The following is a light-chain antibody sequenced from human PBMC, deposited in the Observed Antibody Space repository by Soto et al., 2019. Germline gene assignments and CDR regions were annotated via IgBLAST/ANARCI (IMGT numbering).Light chain of an antibody. Sequence: EIVLTQSPATLSLSPGERATLSCRASQSVSSSYLAWYQQRPGQAPRLLIYGASSRDTGIPDRFSGSGSGTDFTLTISRLEPEDFAVYYCQQYCSSPRTFGQGTKLEIK. CDR1: QSVSSSY. CDR3: QQYCSSPRT. CDR2: GAS. J-gene: IGKJ2*02. V-gene: IGKV3-20*01.